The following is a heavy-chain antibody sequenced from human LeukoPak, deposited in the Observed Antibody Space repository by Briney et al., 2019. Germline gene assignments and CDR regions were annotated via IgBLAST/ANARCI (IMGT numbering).Heavy chain of an antibody. V-gene: IGHV3-48*04. D-gene: IGHD1-26*01. CDR2: ISGGSSNI. J-gene: IGHJ6*02. CDR1: GFTFSSYS. CDR3: VKGKWEDNHYYYGLDV. Sequence: GGSLRLSCAASGFTFSSYSMNWVRQAPGKGPEWLSYISGGSSNIYYADSVKGRLTISRDNSKNTVDLQMDSLRPEDTAVYFCVKGKWEDNHYYYGLDVWGQGTTVSVAS.